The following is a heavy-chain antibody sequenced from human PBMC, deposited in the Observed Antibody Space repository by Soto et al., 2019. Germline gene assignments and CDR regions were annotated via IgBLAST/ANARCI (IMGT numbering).Heavy chain of an antibody. CDR2: IIPIFGTA. V-gene: IGHV1-69*13. CDR3: ARTTPAGYCSGGSCYETHDY. Sequence: GASVKVSCKASGGTFSSYAISWVRQAPGQGLEWMGGIIPIFGTANYAQKFLGRVTITADESTSTAYLELSSLRSEDTAVYYCARTTPAGYCSGGSCYETHDYWGQGTLVTVSS. CDR1: GGTFSSYA. D-gene: IGHD2-15*01. J-gene: IGHJ4*02.